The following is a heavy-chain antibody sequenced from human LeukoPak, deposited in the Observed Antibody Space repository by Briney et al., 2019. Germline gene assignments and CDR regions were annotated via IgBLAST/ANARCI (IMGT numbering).Heavy chain of an antibody. V-gene: IGHV1-46*01. Sequence: GASVKVSCKASGYTFTTHYMHWVRQAPGQGLEWMGIINPSGGSTSYAQKFQGRVTMTRDTSTSTVYMELSSLRSEDAAVYYCARDAEREYYFDYWGQGTLVTVSS. D-gene: IGHD3-10*01. CDR3: ARDAEREYYFDY. J-gene: IGHJ4*02. CDR1: GYTFTTHY. CDR2: INPSGGST.